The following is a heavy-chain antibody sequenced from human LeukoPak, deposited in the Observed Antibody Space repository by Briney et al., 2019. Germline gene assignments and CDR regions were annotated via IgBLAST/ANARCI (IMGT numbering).Heavy chain of an antibody. CDR1: GGTFSSYA. V-gene: IGHV1-69*04. D-gene: IGHD4-17*01. CDR2: IIPILGIA. CDR3: AKDFHGDYYFDY. Sequence: ASVKVSCKASGGTFSSYAISWVRQAPGQGLEWMGRIIPILGIANYAQKFQGRVTITADKSTSTAYMELSSLRSEDTAVYYCAKDFHGDYYFDYWGQGTLVTVSS. J-gene: IGHJ4*02.